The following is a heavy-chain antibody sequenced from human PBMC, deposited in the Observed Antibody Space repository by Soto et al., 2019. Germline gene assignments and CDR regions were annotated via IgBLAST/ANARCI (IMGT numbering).Heavy chain of an antibody. CDR1: GYTFTSYD. CDR3: GKERTGTTSMDV. D-gene: IGHD1-1*01. CDR2: MNPNSGNT. J-gene: IGHJ6*02. V-gene: IGHV1-8*01. Sequence: QVQLVQSGAEVKKPGASVKVSCKASGYTFTSYDINWVRQATGQGLEWMGWMNPNSGNTGYAQKFQGRVTMTRNTTISTAYMELSSLRSEDTAVYYSGKERTGTTSMDVWGHGTTVTVSS.